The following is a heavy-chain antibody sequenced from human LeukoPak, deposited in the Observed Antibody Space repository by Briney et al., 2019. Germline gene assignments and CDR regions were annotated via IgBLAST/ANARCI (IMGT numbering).Heavy chain of an antibody. CDR2: IYHSGRT. D-gene: IGHD6-13*01. J-gene: IGHJ5*02. CDR3: AREGSSWYRFFDP. V-gene: IGHV4-38-2*02. Sequence: KPSETLSLTCTVSGYSISSGYYWGWIRQPPGKGLEWIGSIYHSGRTFYNPSLKSRVTISVDTSKNQFSLKLTSVTAADTAVYYCAREGSSWYRFFDPWGQGTLVTVSS. CDR1: GYSISSGYY.